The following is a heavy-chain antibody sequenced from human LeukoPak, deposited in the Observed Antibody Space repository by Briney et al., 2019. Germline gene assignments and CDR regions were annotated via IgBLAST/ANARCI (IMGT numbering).Heavy chain of an antibody. CDR2: IYPGDSDT. CDR1: GYSFTSYW. Sequence: GGSLRLSCAASGYSFTSYWIGWVRQMPGKGLEWMGIIYPGDSDTRYSPSFQGQVTISADKSISTAYLQWSSLKASDTAMYYCARRVQFDYWGQGTLVTVSS. V-gene: IGHV5-51*01. CDR3: ARRVQFDY. D-gene: IGHD1-1*01. J-gene: IGHJ4*02.